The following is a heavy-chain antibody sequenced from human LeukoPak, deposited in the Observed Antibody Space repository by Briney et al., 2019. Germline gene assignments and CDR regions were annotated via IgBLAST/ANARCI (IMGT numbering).Heavy chain of an antibody. Sequence: SETLSLTCTVSNGSISSYYWRWIRQPPGKGLEWIGYIFYSGSTNYNPSLKSRVTMSVDTSKNQFSLKLSSVTAADTAVYYCARDVSGYDFWSGYRSNWFDPWGQGTLVTVSS. J-gene: IGHJ5*02. CDR3: ARDVSGYDFWSGYRSNWFDP. D-gene: IGHD3-3*01. CDR1: NGSISSYY. V-gene: IGHV4-59*12. CDR2: IFYSGST.